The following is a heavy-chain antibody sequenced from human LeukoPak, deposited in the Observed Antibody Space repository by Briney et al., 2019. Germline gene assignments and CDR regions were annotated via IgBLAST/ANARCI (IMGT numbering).Heavy chain of an antibody. Sequence: GGSLRLSCAASGFTFSDYYMTWLRQAPGKGLEWVSSISNAGTTTYYADSVKGRFIISRDKARNSLYLQMNSLRAEDTAVYYWATIWRWPKCCATWGARTLVTVSS. D-gene: IGHD2-21*01. CDR1: GFTFSDYY. J-gene: IGHJ5*02. CDR2: ISNAGTTT. V-gene: IGHV3-11*01. CDR3: ATIWRWPKCCAT.